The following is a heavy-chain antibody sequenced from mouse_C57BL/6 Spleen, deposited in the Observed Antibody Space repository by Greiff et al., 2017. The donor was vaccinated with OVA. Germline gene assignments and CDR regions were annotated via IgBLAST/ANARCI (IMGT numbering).Heavy chain of an antibody. V-gene: IGHV3-6*01. Sequence: VQLQQSGPGLVKPSQSLSLTCSVTGYSITSGYYWNWIRQFPGNKLEWMGYISYDGSNNYNPSLKNRISITRDTSKNQFFLKLNSVTTEDTATYYCARGGSSGYYAMDYWGQGTSVTVSS. CDR1: GYSITSGYY. D-gene: IGHD3-2*02. CDR3: ARGGSSGYYAMDY. CDR2: ISYDGSN. J-gene: IGHJ4*01.